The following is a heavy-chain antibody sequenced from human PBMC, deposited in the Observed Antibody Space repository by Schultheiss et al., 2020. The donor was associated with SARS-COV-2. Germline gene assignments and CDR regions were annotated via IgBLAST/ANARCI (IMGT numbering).Heavy chain of an antibody. CDR3: ARLCSSGYYYYYYGMDV. J-gene: IGHJ6*02. CDR1: GGSFSGYY. V-gene: IGHV4-34*01. Sequence: SQTLSLTCAVYGGSFSGYYWSWIRQPPGKGLEWIGEINHSGSTNYNPSLKSRVTISVDTSKNQFSLKLSSVTAADTAVYYCARLCSSGYYYYYYGMDVWGQGTTVTVSS. D-gene: IGHD6-13*01. CDR2: INHSGST.